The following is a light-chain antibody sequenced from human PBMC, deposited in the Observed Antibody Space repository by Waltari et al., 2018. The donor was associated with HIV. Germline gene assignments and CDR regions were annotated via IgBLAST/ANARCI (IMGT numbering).Light chain of an antibody. CDR2: EAS. V-gene: IGKV4-1*01. Sequence: DIVMTQSPESLAVSLGERAAINCKASQSILHSSDNKNHLAWYQQTPGQPPKLLIFEASRRASGVPDRFSGSGSGTRFTLSVGSLQAEDVAVYFCQQYSRLPFTFGEGTKVEI. CDR1: QSILHSSDNKNH. J-gene: IGKJ4*01. CDR3: QQYSRLPFT.